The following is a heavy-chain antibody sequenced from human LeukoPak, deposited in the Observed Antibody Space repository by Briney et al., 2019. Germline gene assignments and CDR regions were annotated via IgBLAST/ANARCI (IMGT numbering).Heavy chain of an antibody. CDR3: ARAAPTLREIWNAFDI. D-gene: IGHD3-10*01. CDR1: GGSISSSSYY. V-gene: IGHV4-39*07. CDR2: IDYSGET. J-gene: IGHJ3*02. Sequence: PSETLSLTCTVSGGSISSSSYYWGWIRQPPGKGLEWIGCIDYSGETNYNPSLKSRVSISVDTSRNQFSLKLRSVTAADTALYYCARAAPTLREIWNAFDIWGQGTMVTVSS.